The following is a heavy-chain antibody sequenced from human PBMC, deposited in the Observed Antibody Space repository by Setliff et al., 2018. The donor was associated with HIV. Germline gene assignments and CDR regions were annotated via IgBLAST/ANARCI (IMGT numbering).Heavy chain of an antibody. CDR3: ARDNTAFDI. CDR2: VYPSDGST. J-gene: IGHJ3*02. Sequence: GASVKVSCKASGYTFTSYYMHWVRQAPGQGLEWMGMVYPSDGSTSYAQKFQGRVTMTRDTSTSTIYMELNSLTSEDTAVYYCARDNTAFDIRGQGTMVTVSS. CDR1: GYTFTSYY. D-gene: IGHD2-2*02. V-gene: IGHV1-46*01.